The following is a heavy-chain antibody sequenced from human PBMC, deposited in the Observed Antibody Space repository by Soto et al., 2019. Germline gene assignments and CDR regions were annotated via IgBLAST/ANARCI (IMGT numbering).Heavy chain of an antibody. D-gene: IGHD6-19*01. V-gene: IGHV3-33*01. CDR2: IRYDGRNK. J-gene: IGHJ4*02. Sequence: GGSLRLSCAASGFTFSSYGMHWVRQAPGKGLEWVAVIRYDGRNKYYADSVKGRFTISRDNSKNTLYLQMNSLRAEDTAVYYCARKDEVAGPDYWGQGTLVTVSS. CDR3: ARKDEVAGPDY. CDR1: GFTFSSYG.